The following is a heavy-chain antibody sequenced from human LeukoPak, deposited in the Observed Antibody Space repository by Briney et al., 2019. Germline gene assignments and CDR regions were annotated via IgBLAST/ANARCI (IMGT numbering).Heavy chain of an antibody. CDR2: ISVSGGST. CDR3: AKTANKADRTIAAAGNFDY. Sequence: PGRSLRLSCAASGFTFSSYAMSWVRQAPGKGLEWVSAISVSGGSTYYADSVKGRFTISRDNSKNTLYLQMNSLRAEDTAVYYCAKTANKADRTIAAAGNFDYWGQGTLVTVSS. J-gene: IGHJ4*02. CDR1: GFTFSSYA. D-gene: IGHD6-13*01. V-gene: IGHV3-23*01.